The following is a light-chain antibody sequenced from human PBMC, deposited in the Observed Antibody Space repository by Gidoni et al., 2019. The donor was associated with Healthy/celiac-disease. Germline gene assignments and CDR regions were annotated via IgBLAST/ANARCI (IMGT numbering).Light chain of an antibody. CDR1: QDISNY. V-gene: IGKV1-33*01. J-gene: IGKJ5*01. Sequence: DIQMTQSPSSLSASVGDRVTITCHASQDISNYLNWYQQKPGKATKLLIYDASNLETGVPSRVSGSGYGTDCTLTISSLQPEDIATYYGQQYDNLPVTFGQGTRLEIK. CDR3: QQYDNLPVT. CDR2: DAS.